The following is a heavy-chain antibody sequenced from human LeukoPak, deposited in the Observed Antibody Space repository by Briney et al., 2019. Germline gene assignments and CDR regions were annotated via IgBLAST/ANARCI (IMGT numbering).Heavy chain of an antibody. J-gene: IGHJ5*02. D-gene: IGHD1-1*01. CDR1: GGSISSGGYY. Sequence: SETLSLTCTVSGGSISSGGYYWSWIRHYPGKGLEWVGYISYSGSAYYNPSLKSRVNISVDTSKNQFSLKLNSVTAADTAVYYCARDHSETTGWIDPWGQGTLVTVSS. V-gene: IGHV4-31*03. CDR2: ISYSGSA. CDR3: ARDHSETTGWIDP.